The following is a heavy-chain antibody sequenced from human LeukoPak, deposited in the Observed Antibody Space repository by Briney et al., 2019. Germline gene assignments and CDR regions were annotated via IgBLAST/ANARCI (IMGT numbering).Heavy chain of an antibody. V-gene: IGHV3-48*04. CDR3: SRLRGYSYGYADY. CDR1: GFTFSSYS. CDR2: ISSSGSTI. D-gene: IGHD5-18*01. J-gene: IGHJ4*02. Sequence: GGSLRLSRAASGFTFSSYSMNWVRQAPGKGLEWVSYISSSGSTIDYADSVKGRFTISRDNAKNPLYLQMNSLRAEDTAVYYCSRLRGYSYGYADYWGQGTLVTVSS.